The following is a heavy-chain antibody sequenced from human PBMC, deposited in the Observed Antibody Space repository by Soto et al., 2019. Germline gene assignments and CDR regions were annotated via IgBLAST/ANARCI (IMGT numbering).Heavy chain of an antibody. Sequence: LSLSCAASGFTFNNAWMSWVRQAPGKGLEWVGCIRSKAYGGTTEYAASVKGRFTISRDDSKSIAYLQMNSLKTEDTAVYYCTRDIFAVAGSAWAFDIWGQGTMVTVSS. J-gene: IGHJ3*02. CDR1: GFTFNNAW. V-gene: IGHV3-49*04. CDR2: IRSKAYGGTT. CDR3: TRDIFAVAGSAWAFDI. D-gene: IGHD6-19*01.